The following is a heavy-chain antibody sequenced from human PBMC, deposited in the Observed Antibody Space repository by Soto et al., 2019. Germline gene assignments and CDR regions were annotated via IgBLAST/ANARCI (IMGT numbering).Heavy chain of an antibody. V-gene: IGHV4-39*01. CDR2: IYYSGST. J-gene: IGHJ5*02. D-gene: IGHD6-6*01. CDR1: GGSISSSSYY. Sequence: PSETLSLTCTVSGGSISSSSYYWGWIRQPPGKGLEWIGSIYYSGSTYYNPSLKSRVTISVDTSKNQFSLKLSSVTAADTAVYYCARPFEYSSSYGQRWFDPWGQGTLVTVSS. CDR3: ARPFEYSSSYGQRWFDP.